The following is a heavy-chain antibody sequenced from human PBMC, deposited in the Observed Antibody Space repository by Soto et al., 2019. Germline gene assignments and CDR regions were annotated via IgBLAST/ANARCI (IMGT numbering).Heavy chain of an antibody. J-gene: IGHJ4*02. CDR1: GFTFSSYG. Sequence: GGSLRLSCAASGFTFSSYGMHWVRQAPGKGLEWVAVISYDGSNKYYADSVKGRFTISRDNSKNTLYLQMNSLRAEDTAVYYCAKDRAYCSSTSCYYFDYWGQGTLVTV. CDR3: AKDRAYCSSTSCYYFDY. D-gene: IGHD2-2*01. CDR2: ISYDGSNK. V-gene: IGHV3-30*18.